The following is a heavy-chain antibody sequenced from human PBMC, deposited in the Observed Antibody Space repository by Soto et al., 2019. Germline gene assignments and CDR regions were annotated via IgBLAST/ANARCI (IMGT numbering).Heavy chain of an antibody. V-gene: IGHV3-53*01. CDR1: GFNVNSDY. D-gene: IGHD1-26*01. CDR3: KRAGPGIVRLSLFGD. J-gene: IGHJ4*02. CDR2: IYSGETT. Sequence: GGSLRLSCAASGFNVNSDYMNWVRQTPGKGLEWVASIYSGETTYYADSVRGRFTISSDNSKNTLYFQLSSLRIEDTAVYYCKRAGPGIVRLSLFGDWGQGVLVTVSS.